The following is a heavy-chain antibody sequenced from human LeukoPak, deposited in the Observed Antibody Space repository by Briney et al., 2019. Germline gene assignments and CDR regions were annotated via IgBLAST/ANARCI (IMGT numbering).Heavy chain of an antibody. D-gene: IGHD1-26*01. CDR3: AKSPEWEHRPLAFDP. CDR1: GFTFSSYG. Sequence: GRSLRLSCAASGFTFSSYGMHWVRQAPGKGLEWVAVISYDGSNKYYADSVKGRFTISRDNSKNTLYLQMNSLRAEDTAVYYCAKSPEWEHRPLAFDPWAREPWSPSPQ. CDR2: ISYDGSNK. V-gene: IGHV3-30*18. J-gene: IGHJ5*02.